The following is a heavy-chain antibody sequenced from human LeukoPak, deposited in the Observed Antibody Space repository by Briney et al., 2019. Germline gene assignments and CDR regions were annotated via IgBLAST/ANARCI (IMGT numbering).Heavy chain of an antibody. Sequence: SVKVSCKASGGTFSSYTISWLRQAPGQGLEWMGRIIPILGIANYAQKFQGRVTITADKSTSTAYMELSSLRSEDTAVYYCARDTAPYSTDYWGQGTLVTVSS. V-gene: IGHV1-69*04. D-gene: IGHD4-11*01. CDR3: ARDTAPYSTDY. CDR1: GGTFSSYT. CDR2: IIPILGIA. J-gene: IGHJ4*02.